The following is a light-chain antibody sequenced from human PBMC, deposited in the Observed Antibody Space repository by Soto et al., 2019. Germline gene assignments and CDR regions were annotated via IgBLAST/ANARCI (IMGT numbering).Light chain of an antibody. J-gene: IGLJ2*01. CDR1: GSNIGTNT. Sequence: QSVLTQPPSASGTPGQRVTISCSGGGSNIGTNTVNWYRQLPGTAPKLVIFGDNQRPSGVPDRFSGSKSGTSASLAINGLQSEDEADYYCAAWDGSLNNVLFGGGTKLTVL. CDR3: AAWDGSLNNVL. V-gene: IGLV1-44*01. CDR2: GDN.